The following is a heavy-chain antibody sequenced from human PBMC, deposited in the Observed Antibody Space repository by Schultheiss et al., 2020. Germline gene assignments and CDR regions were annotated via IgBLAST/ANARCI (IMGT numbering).Heavy chain of an antibody. CDR1: GGSFSGYY. J-gene: IGHJ6*02. V-gene: IGHV4-34*01. Sequence: SETLSLTCAVYGGSFSGYYWSWIRQPPGKGLEWIGEINHSGSTNYNPSLKSRVTISVDTPKNQFSLKLSSVTAADTAVYYCARLLWFGDEIDMDVWGQGTTVTVSS. CDR2: INHSGST. D-gene: IGHD3-10*01. CDR3: ARLLWFGDEIDMDV.